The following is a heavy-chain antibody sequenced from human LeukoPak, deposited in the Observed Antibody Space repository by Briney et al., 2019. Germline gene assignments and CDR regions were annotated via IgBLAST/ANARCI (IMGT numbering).Heavy chain of an antibody. D-gene: IGHD2-2*01. CDR2: IIPIFGTA. Sequence: ASVKVSCKASGGTFSSFAISWVRQAPGQGLEWMGGIIPIFGTANYAQKFQGRVTITADESTSTAYMELSSLRSEDTAVYYCARDHCSSTSCYWFDPWGQGTLVTVSS. J-gene: IGHJ5*02. CDR3: ARDHCSSTSCYWFDP. V-gene: IGHV1-69*13. CDR1: GGTFSSFA.